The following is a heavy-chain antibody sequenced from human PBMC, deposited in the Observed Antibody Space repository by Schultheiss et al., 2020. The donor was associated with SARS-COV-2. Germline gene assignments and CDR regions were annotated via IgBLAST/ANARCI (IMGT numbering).Heavy chain of an antibody. D-gene: IGHD1-26*01. V-gene: IGHV3-23*01. CDR3: ARYMGAITPLYYFDY. Sequence: GGSLRLSCAASGFTFSSYAMSWVRQAPGKGLEWVSAISGSGGSTYYADSVKGRFTISRDNTKNSLYLEMNSLTAEDTAVYYCARYMGAITPLYYFDYWGRGTLVTVSS. CDR2: ISGSGGST. CDR1: GFTFSSYA. J-gene: IGHJ4*02.